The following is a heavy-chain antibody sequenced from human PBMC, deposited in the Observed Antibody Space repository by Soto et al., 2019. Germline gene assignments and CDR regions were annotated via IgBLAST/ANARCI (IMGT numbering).Heavy chain of an antibody. V-gene: IGHV1-69*12. Sequence: QVQLVQSGAEVKKPGSSVKVSCKASGGTFSSYAISWVRQAPGQGLEWMGRIITIFGTADYAQKFQGRVTLTADESTSAGNMELRSLRSEDTAVYYCASHYDSSGYYYRGLDYWGQGTLVTVSS. CDR1: GGTFSSYA. CDR3: ASHYDSSGYYYRGLDY. CDR2: IITIFGTA. J-gene: IGHJ4*02. D-gene: IGHD3-22*01.